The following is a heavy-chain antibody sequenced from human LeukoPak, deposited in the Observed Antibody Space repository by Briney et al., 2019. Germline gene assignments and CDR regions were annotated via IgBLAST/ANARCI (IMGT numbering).Heavy chain of an antibody. CDR3: ASGTTDIVVVPATLRNYYFDY. V-gene: IGHV1-69*06. D-gene: IGHD2-2*01. CDR1: GGTFSSYA. CDR2: IIPMLGTP. Sequence: ASVKVSCKASGGTFSSYAISWVRQAPGQGLEWMGGIIPMLGTPNYAQKFQGRVTITGDKSTSTAYMDLSSLRSEDTAVYYCASGTTDIVVVPATLRNYYFDYWGQGTLVTVSS. J-gene: IGHJ4*02.